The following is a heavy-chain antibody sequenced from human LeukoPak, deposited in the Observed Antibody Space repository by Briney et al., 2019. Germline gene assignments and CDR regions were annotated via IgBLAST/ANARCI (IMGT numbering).Heavy chain of an antibody. J-gene: IGHJ4*02. CDR3: ARARVGAFDY. V-gene: IGHV3-74*01. CDR2: INSVVSNT. Sequence: GGCLRLAWAAAGVTFSSYWMHWVRQAQGKGLVWVSRINSVVSNTSYADSVKGRFTISRDNAKNTLYPQMNSLRAEDTAAYYCARARVGAFDYCGQGNLVTVSS. CDR1: GVTFSSYW. D-gene: IGHD1-26*01.